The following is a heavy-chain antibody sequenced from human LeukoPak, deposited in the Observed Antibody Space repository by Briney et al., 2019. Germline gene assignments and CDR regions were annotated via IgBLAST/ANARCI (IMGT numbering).Heavy chain of an antibody. CDR3: ARTVHYYTGDTPPFDS. V-gene: IGHV4-39*01. Sequence: SETLSLTCIVSDGSITTNNYYWAWVRQPPGRGLEWIASIYSSGSTYLSPSLRSRVIISIDTSANQFSLKLDSVTAADTGVYYCARTVHYYTGDTPPFDSWGLGTLVTVSS. CDR1: DGSITTNNYY. CDR2: IYSSGST. D-gene: IGHD2-8*02. J-gene: IGHJ4*02.